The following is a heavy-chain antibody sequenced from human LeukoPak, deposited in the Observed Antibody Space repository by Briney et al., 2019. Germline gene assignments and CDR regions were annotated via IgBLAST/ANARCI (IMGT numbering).Heavy chain of an antibody. CDR1: GGSFSGYY. J-gene: IGHJ4*02. Sequence: PSETLSLTCTVSGGSFSGYYWSWIRQPPGKGLEWIGEINHSGSTNYNPSLKSRVTISVDTSKNQFSLKLSSVTAADTAVYYCARGLSSSRQTDYWGQGTLVTVSS. CDR3: ARGLSSSRQTDY. V-gene: IGHV4-34*01. D-gene: IGHD6-13*01. CDR2: INHSGST.